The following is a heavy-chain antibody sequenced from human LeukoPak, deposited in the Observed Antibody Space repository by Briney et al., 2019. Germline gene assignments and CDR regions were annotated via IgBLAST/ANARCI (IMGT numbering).Heavy chain of an antibody. CDR1: GVSFSGYY. CDR2: INHSGST. CDR3: AREPLLLWFGEYT. J-gene: IGHJ4*02. V-gene: IGHV4-34*01. D-gene: IGHD3-10*01. Sequence: SETLSLTGAGYGVSFSGYYWSWIRQPPGKGLEWIGEINHSGSTNYNPSLKSRVTISVDTSKNQFSLKLSSVTAADTAVYYCAREPLLLWFGEYTWGQGTLVTVSS.